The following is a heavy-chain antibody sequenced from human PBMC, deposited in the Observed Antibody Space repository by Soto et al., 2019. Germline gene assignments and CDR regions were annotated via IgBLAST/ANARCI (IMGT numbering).Heavy chain of an antibody. V-gene: IGHV3-15*01. CDR1: GFIFRNAW. Sequence: EVQLVESGGGLVKPGGSLRLSCAASGFIFRNAWMSWVRQTPGKGLEWVCRIKSKSAGGTIDYAPSVKGRFIIARDDSQNTLYLQMDSLRTEDTAVYYCGTGDAFDSWGQGTMVTVSS. D-gene: IGHD7-27*01. CDR2: IKSKSAGGTI. J-gene: IGHJ3*02. CDR3: GTGDAFDS.